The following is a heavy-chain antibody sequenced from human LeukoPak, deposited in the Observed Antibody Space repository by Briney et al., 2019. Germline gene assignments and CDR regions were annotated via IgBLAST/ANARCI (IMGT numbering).Heavy chain of an antibody. D-gene: IGHD3-10*01. CDR3: ARDGIYHGSGSYLDY. CDR1: GFTVSSNY. Sequence: GGSLRLSCAASGFTVSSNYMSWVRQAPGKGLEGVSVIYSGGSTYYADSVKGRFTISRDNSRDTLFLQMSSLRPEDTAVYYCARDGIYHGSGSYLDYWGQGALVTVSS. V-gene: IGHV3-66*01. J-gene: IGHJ4*02. CDR2: IYSGGST.